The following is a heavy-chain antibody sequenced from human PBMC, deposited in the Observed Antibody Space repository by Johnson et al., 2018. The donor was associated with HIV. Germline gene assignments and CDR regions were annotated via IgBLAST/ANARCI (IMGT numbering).Heavy chain of an antibody. D-gene: IGHD1-7*01. J-gene: IGHJ3*02. CDR1: GFTFSSYG. V-gene: IGHV3-30*02. CDR3: AKLGRVTATAQSAFDI. Sequence: QVQLVESGGGVVQPGRSLRLSCAASGFTFSSYGMHWVRQAPGKGLEWVSFIRYDGSNKYYADSVKGRFTISRDNSKNTLYLQMSSLRAADTAVDYCAKLGRVTATAQSAFDIWGQGTMVMVSS. CDR2: IRYDGSNK.